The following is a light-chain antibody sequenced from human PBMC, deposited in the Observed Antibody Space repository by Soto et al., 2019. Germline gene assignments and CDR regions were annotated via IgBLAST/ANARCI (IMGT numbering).Light chain of an antibody. J-gene: IGLJ1*01. CDR2: NSD. CDR3: ATWDDSRNKV. V-gene: IGLV1-44*01. CDR1: SSNIAGNT. Sequence: QSVLTQPPSASGTPGQRVTISCSGSSSNIAGNTVNWYQQLPGTAPKLLIYNSDQRPSGVPDRFSGSKSGTSASLAISGLQSEDEADYYCATWDDSRNKVFGTGTKVTVL.